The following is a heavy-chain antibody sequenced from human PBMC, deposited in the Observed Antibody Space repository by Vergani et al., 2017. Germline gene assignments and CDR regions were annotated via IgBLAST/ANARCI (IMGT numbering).Heavy chain of an antibody. J-gene: IGHJ6*02. CDR1: GYTFTDHY. Sequence: EVLLVLSCADVINPGATMKISCKVSGYTFTDHYMHWVKQAPGKGLEWMGLVDPEDGETIYAEKFKGRVTIAAATSTDTAHVELSSLRSEDTAVYYCATPQTVTTGGMEVWGQGTTVIVSS. D-gene: IGHD4-17*01. CDR2: VDPEDGET. CDR3: ATPQTVTTGGMEV. V-gene: IGHV1-69-2*01.